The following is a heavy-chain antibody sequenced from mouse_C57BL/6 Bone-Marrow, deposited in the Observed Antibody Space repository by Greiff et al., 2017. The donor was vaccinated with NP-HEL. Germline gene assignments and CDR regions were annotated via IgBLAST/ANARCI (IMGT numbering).Heavy chain of an antibody. CDR2: IRNKANGYTT. D-gene: IGHD2-4*01. J-gene: IGHJ4*01. CDR1: GFTFTNYY. V-gene: IGHV7-3*01. CDR3: ARSIYYDYADDPFYAMDY. Sequence: EVKLVESGGGLVQPGGSLSLSCAASGFTFTNYYMSWVRQPPGKALEWLGFIRNKANGYTTEYSASGKGRFTISRDNSQSILYLQMNALRAEDSATYYCARSIYYDYADDPFYAMDYWGQGTSVTVSS.